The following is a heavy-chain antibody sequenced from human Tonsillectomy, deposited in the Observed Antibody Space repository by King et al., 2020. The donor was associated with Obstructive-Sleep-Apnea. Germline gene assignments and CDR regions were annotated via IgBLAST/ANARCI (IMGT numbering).Heavy chain of an antibody. V-gene: IGHV4-61*01. CDR2: IYPSGST. D-gene: IGHD6-6*01. Sequence: QLQESGPGQVKPSETLSLTCSVSGASVSRGTYYWSWIRQPPGKGLEWIGHIYPSGSTDYNPSLKSPVTISVDTSRNFFSLRLSSVTAADTAIYYCARFIEYYSMDVWGHGTTVTVSS. J-gene: IGHJ6*02. CDR1: GASVSRGTYY. CDR3: ARFIEYYSMDV.